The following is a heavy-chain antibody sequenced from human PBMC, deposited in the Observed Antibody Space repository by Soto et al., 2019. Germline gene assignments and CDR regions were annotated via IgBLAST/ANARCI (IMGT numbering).Heavy chain of an antibody. CDR3: ARGKRSDYVWGSYRYHVDD. V-gene: IGHV4-34*01. CDR2: INHSGST. D-gene: IGHD3-16*02. Sequence: SENLSLTCAVYGGSFSGYYWSWIRQPPGKGLEWIGEINHSGSTNCNPSLKSRVTISVDTSKNQFSLKLSSVTAADTAVYYCARGKRSDYVWGSYRYHVDDWGQGTVVTVS. J-gene: IGHJ4*02. CDR1: GGSFSGYY.